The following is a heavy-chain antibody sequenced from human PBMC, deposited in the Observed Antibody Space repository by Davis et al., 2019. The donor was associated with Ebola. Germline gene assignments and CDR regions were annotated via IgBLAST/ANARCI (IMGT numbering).Heavy chain of an antibody. V-gene: IGHV3-21*01. CDR3: ARGRSYYYYYMDV. Sequence: GESLKISCAASGFTFSSYSMNWVRQAPGKGLEWVSSISSSSSYIYYADSVKGRFTISRDNAKNSLYLQLNSLRAEDTAVYYCARGRSYYYYYMDVWGKGTTVTVSS. J-gene: IGHJ6*03. CDR2: ISSSSSYI. CDR1: GFTFSSYS.